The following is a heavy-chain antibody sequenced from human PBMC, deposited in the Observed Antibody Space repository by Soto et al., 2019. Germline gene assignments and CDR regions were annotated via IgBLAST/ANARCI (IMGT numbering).Heavy chain of an antibody. CDR3: AKVFSAWYMDY. CDR1: GFTFSSYA. D-gene: IGHD6-19*01. CDR2: ISDNGVNT. J-gene: IGHJ4*01. V-gene: IGHV3-23*01. Sequence: GGSLRLSCAASGFTFSSYAMRWVRQAPGKGLEWVSAISDNGVNTHYADSVKGRFAISRDNSKNTLYLQMNSLRAEDTAVYYCAKVFSAWYMDYWGPGTLVTVSS.